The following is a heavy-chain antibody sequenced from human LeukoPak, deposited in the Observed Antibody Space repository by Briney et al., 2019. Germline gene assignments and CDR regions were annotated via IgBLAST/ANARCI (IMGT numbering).Heavy chain of an antibody. CDR2: IYYSGST. D-gene: IGHD3-3*01. CDR3: ARVKYYDFWSGWGYYFDY. J-gene: IGHJ4*02. CDR1: GGSISSYY. V-gene: IGHV4-59*01. Sequence: SETLSLTCTVSGGSISSYYWSWIRQPPGEGLEWIGYIYYSGSTNYNPSLKSRVTISVDTSKNQFSLKLSSVAAADTAVYYCARVKYYDFWSGWGYYFDYWGQGTLVTVSS.